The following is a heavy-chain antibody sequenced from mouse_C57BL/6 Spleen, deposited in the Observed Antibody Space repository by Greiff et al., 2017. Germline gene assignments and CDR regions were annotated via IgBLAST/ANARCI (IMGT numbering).Heavy chain of an antibody. CDR1: GFTFSNYW. D-gene: IGHD1-1*01. V-gene: IGHV6-3*01. CDR2: IRLKSDNYAT. J-gene: IGHJ2*01. CDR3: TAPSRTVFDY. Sequence: EVKLLESGGGLVQPGGSMKLSCVASGFTFSNYWMNWVRQSPEKGLEWVAQIRLKSDNYATHYAESVKGRFTISRDDSKSSVYLQMNNLRAEDTGIYYCTAPSRTVFDYWGQGTTLTVSS.